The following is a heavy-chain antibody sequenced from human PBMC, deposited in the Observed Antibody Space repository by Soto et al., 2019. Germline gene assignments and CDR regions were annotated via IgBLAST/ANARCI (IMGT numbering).Heavy chain of an antibody. CDR3: ARTPTGYYDSSGYYDV. CDR2: LSSHGGIT. J-gene: IGHJ3*01. CDR1: GFAFSTYA. Sequence: GGSLRLSCAASGFAFSTYAMTWVRQAPGGGLEWVSSLSSHGGITYHADSEKGRFTNSRDNSKNTLYLQINSLRVEDTAVYYCARTPTGYYDSSGYYDVWAQGTMVTVAS. D-gene: IGHD3-22*01. V-gene: IGHV3-23*01.